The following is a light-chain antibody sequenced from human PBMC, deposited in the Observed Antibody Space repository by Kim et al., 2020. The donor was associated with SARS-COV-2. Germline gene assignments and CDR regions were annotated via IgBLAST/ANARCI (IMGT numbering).Light chain of an antibody. CDR2: RDY. CDR1: NIGRKN. J-gene: IGLJ2*01. CDR3: QVLDSSSVV. V-gene: IGLV3-9*01. Sequence: SYELTQPLSVSVALGQTARITCGGNNIGRKNVHWYQQKPGQAPVLVIYRDYNRPSGIPERFSGSNSGNTATLTISRAQAGDEADYYCQVLDSSSVVFGGGTKVTGL.